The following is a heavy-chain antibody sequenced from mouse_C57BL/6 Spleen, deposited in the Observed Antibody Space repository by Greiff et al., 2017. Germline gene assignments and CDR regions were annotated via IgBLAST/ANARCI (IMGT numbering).Heavy chain of an antibody. V-gene: IGHV1-19*01. Sequence: EVQLQQSGPVLVKPGASVKMSCPASGYTFTDYYLNWVKQSPGKSLEWIGVINPYNGGTAYTQKFKGKAILTADKSSSTAYMELRSRTSEDAAVYYCTRWGYDAGLDDWGEGTTLTVSS. CDR1: GYTFTDYY. J-gene: IGHJ2*01. D-gene: IGHD2-2*01. CDR2: INPYNGGT. CDR3: TRWGYDAGLDD.